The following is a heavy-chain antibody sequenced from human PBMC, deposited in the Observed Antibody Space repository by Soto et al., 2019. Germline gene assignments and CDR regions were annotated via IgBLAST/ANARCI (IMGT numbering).Heavy chain of an antibody. J-gene: IGHJ6*03. CDR3: ARQAYAKHYYYYYYMDV. Sequence: GESLKISCKGSGYSFTSYWIGWVRQMPGKGLEWMGIIYPGDSDTRYSPSFQGQVTISADKSISTAYLQWSSLKASDTAMYYCARQAYAKHYYYYYYMDVWGKGTTVTVSS. CDR2: IYPGDSDT. V-gene: IGHV5-51*01. D-gene: IGHD2-8*01. CDR1: GYSFTSYW.